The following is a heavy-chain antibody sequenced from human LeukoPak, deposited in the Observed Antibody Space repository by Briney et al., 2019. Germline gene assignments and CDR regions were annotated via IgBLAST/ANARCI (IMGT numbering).Heavy chain of an antibody. D-gene: IGHD2-21*01. J-gene: IGHJ4*02. CDR2: ISGGGGST. CDR3: AKDALRGVVRRKFYFDY. V-gene: IGHV3-43*02. Sequence: PGGSLRLSCAASGFTFDDYAMHWVRQAPGKGLEWVSLISGGGGSTYYADSVKGRFTISRDNSKNSLYLQMNSLRTEDTALYYCAKDALRGVVRRKFYFDYWGQGTLVTVSS. CDR1: GFTFDDYA.